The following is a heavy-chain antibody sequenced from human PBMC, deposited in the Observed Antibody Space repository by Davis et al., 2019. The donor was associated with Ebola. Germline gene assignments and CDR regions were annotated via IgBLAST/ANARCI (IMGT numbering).Heavy chain of an antibody. Sequence: SVKVSCKASGGTFSSYAISWVRQASGQGLEWMGGIIPIFGTANYAQKFQGRVTITADKSTSTAYMELSSLRSEDTAVYYCARSHHYYDSSGYYLWGQGTLVTVSS. CDR1: GGTFSSYA. D-gene: IGHD3-22*01. J-gene: IGHJ5*02. CDR3: ARSHHYYDSSGYYL. CDR2: IIPIFGTA. V-gene: IGHV1-69*06.